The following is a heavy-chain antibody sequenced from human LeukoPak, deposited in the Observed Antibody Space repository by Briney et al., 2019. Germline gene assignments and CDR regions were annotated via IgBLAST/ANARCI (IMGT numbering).Heavy chain of an antibody. V-gene: IGHV4-61*02. Sequence: SQTLSLTRTVSGGSISSASYYWSWIRQPAGKGLEWIGRIYTSGSTNYNPSLKSRVTISIDTSKNQFSLKLSSVTAADTAVYYCARRYGDYGYGWFDPWGQGTLVTVSS. D-gene: IGHD4-17*01. CDR1: GGSISSASYY. CDR2: IYTSGST. CDR3: ARRYGDYGYGWFDP. J-gene: IGHJ5*02.